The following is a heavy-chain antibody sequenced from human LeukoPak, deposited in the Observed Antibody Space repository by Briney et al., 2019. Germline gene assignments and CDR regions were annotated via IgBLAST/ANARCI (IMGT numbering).Heavy chain of an antibody. CDR3: AICDSSGYYYGVY. D-gene: IGHD3-22*01. CDR2: FDPEDGET. J-gene: IGHJ4*02. V-gene: IGHV1-24*01. CDR1: GYTFTSYD. Sequence: ASVKVSCKASGYTFTSYDINWVRQAPGKGLEWMGGFDPEDGETIYAQKFQGRVTMTEDTSTDTAYMELSSLRSEDTAVYYCAICDSSGYYYGVYWGQGTLVTVSS.